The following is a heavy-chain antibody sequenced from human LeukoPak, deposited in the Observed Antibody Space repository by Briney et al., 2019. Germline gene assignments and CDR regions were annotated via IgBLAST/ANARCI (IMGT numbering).Heavy chain of an antibody. CDR3: AKDPGVGLSPQYFDY. D-gene: IGHD3-3*01. CDR1: VFTFSSYE. CDR2: ISSSGSTI. Sequence: PGGSLRLSCAASVFTFSSYEMNWVRQAPGKGLEWVSYISSSGSTIYYADSVKGRFTISRDNAKNSLYLQMNSLRAEDTAGYYCAKDPGVGLSPQYFDYWGQGTLVTVSS. V-gene: IGHV3-48*03. J-gene: IGHJ4*02.